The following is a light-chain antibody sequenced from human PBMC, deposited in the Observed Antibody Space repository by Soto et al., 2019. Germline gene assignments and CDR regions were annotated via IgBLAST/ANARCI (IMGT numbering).Light chain of an antibody. CDR1: QSIGSW. CDR2: EAS. J-gene: IGKJ4*01. CDR3: QPFKSYSLT. Sequence: DIQMTQSPSTLSASIGDRCTSTCRASQSIGSWLAWYQQKPGKAPKLLIYEASSLQSGVASRFSGSGSGTEFTLAISSLQPDDFATYYCQPFKSYSLTFGGGTKVDIK. V-gene: IGKV1-5*01.